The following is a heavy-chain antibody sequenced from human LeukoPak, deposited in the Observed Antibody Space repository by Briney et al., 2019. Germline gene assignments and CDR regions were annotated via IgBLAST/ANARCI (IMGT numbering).Heavy chain of an antibody. D-gene: IGHD3-3*01. J-gene: IGHJ6*03. CDR3: AREGNYDFWSGYYGFYMDV. CDR2: ISSSGSTT. V-gene: IGHV3-11*01. CDR1: GFTFSDYY. Sequence: GGSLRLSCAASGFTFSDYYMSWIRQAPGKGLEWVSYISSSGSTTYYADSVKGRFTISRDNAKNSLYLQMNSLRAEDTAVYYCAREGNYDFWSGYYGFYMDVWGKGTTVTVSS.